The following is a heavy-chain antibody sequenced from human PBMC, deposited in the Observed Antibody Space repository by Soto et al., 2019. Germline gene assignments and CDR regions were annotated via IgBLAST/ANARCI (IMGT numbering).Heavy chain of an antibody. V-gene: IGHV4-34*01. CDR1: SGSLSGYY. J-gene: IGHJ4*02. Sequence: SETLSLTGSLYSGSLSGYYWRWIRQPPGKGLEWIGEISPSGTTNYSPSLKSRVSISVDTSKNQFSLNLTSLTAADTAVYSCAKAPKVSGSAQTPPAFWGQGSLVPVPS. D-gene: IGHD6-6*01. CDR2: ISPSGTT. CDR3: AKAPKVSGSAQTPPAF.